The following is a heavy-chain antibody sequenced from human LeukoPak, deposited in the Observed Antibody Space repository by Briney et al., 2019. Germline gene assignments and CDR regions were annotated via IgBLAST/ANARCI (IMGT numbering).Heavy chain of an antibody. CDR1: GYTLTSYY. V-gene: IGHV1-46*01. D-gene: IGHD3-3*01. CDR3: ARDEYDFWSGYYWVFDY. CDR2: INPSGGST. Sequence: ASVKVSCKASGYTLTSYYMHWVRQAPGQGLEWMGIINPSGGSTSYAQKFQGRVTMTRETSTSTVYMELSSLKSEDTAVYYCARDEYDFWSGYYWVFDYWGQGTLVTVSS. J-gene: IGHJ4*02.